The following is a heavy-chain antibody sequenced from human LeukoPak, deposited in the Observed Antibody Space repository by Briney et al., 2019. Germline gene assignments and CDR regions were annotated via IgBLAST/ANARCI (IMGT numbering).Heavy chain of an antibody. CDR2: IIPIFGTA. J-gene: IGHJ4*02. Sequence: ASVKVSSKASGGTFSSYAISWVRQAPGQGLEWMGGIIPIFGTANYAQKFQGRVTITADESTSTAYMELSSLRSEDTAVYYCARALNYDFWSGYYDYWGQGTLVTVSS. V-gene: IGHV1-69*13. CDR3: ARALNYDFWSGYYDY. CDR1: GGTFSSYA. D-gene: IGHD3-3*01.